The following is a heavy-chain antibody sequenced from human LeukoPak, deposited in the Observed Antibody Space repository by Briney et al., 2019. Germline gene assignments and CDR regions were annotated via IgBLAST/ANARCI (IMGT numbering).Heavy chain of an antibody. CDR1: GYSISSGYY. CDR3: VRGYSSSWYLNWFDP. CDR2: IYHSGST. Sequence: PSETLSLTCTVSGYSISSGYYWGWLRQPPGKGLEWIGSIYHSGSTYYNPSLKSQVTISVDTSKNQFSLKLTSVTAADTSVYYCVRGYSSSWYLNWFDPCGQGTLVTVSS. D-gene: IGHD6-13*01. V-gene: IGHV4-38-2*02. J-gene: IGHJ5*02.